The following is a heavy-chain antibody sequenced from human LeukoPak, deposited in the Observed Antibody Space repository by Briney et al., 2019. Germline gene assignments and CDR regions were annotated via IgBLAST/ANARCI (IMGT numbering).Heavy chain of an antibody. Sequence: GGSLRLSCAASGFTFSTYDMTWVRQAPGKGLEWVSSISGSSSYIYYADSVKGRFTISRANAKNSVYLQMNSLRAEDTAVYYCARDPAIQLWFNWYFDLWGRGTLVTVSS. V-gene: IGHV3-21*01. CDR1: GFTFSTYD. CDR3: ARDPAIQLWFNWYFDL. J-gene: IGHJ2*01. CDR2: ISGSSSYI. D-gene: IGHD5-18*01.